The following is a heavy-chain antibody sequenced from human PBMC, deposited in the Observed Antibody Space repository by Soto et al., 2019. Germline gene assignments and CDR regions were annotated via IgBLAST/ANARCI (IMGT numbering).Heavy chain of an antibody. CDR1: GYNFSNYG. J-gene: IGHJ1*01. CDR2: VSPKTGNT. V-gene: IGHV1-18*01. CDR3: AIGRTASSIGPLMV. D-gene: IGHD2-21*02. Sequence: QTQLVQSGAEVKKPGASVKVSCKASGYNFSNYGVSWVRQAPGQGVEWMGWVSPKTGNTDYARKVQGRVTMTTDTPTSTAYMELRGLRLDDTAVYYCAIGRTASSIGPLMVWGQGTLVSVSS.